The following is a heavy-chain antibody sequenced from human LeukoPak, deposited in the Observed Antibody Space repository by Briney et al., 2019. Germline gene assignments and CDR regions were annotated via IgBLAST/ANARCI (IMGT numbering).Heavy chain of an antibody. CDR1: AGSISSDY. Sequence: SETLSLTCTVSAGSISSDYWSWIRQPPREWREWIGYIYYSGSTNYNPSLKSRVTISVDTSKNQFSLKLSSVTAADTAVYYCARVKPLRTYYYYYMDVWGKGTTVTISS. CDR3: ARVKPLRTYYYYYMDV. J-gene: IGHJ6*03. CDR2: IYYSGST. D-gene: IGHD1-14*01. V-gene: IGHV4-59*01.